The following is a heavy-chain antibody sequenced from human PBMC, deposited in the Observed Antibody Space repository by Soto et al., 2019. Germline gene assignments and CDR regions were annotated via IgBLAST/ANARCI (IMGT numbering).Heavy chain of an antibody. CDR1: GGSISSSSYY. Sequence: SETLSLTCTVSGGSISSSSYYWGWIRQPPGKGLEWIGSIYYSGSTYYNPSLKSRVTISVDTSKNQFSLKLSSVTAADTAVYYCARRTMVRGFDYWGQGTLVTASS. J-gene: IGHJ4*02. CDR3: ARRTMVRGFDY. V-gene: IGHV4-39*01. CDR2: IYYSGST. D-gene: IGHD3-10*01.